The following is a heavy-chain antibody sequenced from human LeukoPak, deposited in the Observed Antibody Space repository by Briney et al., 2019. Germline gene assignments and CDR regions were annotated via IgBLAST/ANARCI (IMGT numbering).Heavy chain of an antibody. Sequence: ASVKVSCKASGYTFTGYFIHWVQQAPGQGLEWVGWINPNSGGTNYALKFQGRVTMTRDTSISTAYMELSRLISDDTAVYYCARGLTLYSGSYYPQDVWGKGTTVTVSS. CDR3: ARGLTLYSGSYYPQDV. CDR1: GYTFTGYF. J-gene: IGHJ6*04. V-gene: IGHV1-2*02. D-gene: IGHD1-26*01. CDR2: INPNSGGT.